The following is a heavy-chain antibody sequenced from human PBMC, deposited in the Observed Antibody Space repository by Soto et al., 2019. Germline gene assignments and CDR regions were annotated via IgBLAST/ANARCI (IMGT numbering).Heavy chain of an antibody. D-gene: IGHD4-17*01. CDR1: GFSLSTITEG. Sequence: QITLKESGPTLVKPTQTLMLTCTFTGFSLSTITEGVGWIRQPPGKPLEWLALIYWNDDKTYSPSLRNRLTITQDTTSYRVDLIMINNDPVTTATYNRTYTYNQLTTTAHFAHWGQGDLLSVSS. J-gene: IGHJ4*02. CDR2: IYWNDDK. V-gene: IGHV2-5*01. CDR3: TYTYNQLTTTAHFAH.